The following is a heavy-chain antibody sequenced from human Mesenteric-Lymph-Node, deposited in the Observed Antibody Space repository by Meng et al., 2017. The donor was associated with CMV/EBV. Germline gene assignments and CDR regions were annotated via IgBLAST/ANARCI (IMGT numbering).Heavy chain of an antibody. V-gene: IGHV3-15*01. CDR3: LQYQVVF. Sequence: GESLKISCAASGFTFSSYWMSWVRQSPGKGLEWVGRIKSKSGGETTDYAAAVRGRFTISRDDSKNTLYLQMNSLKSEDTAVYYCLQYQVVFWGQGTLVTVSS. CDR1: GFTFSSYW. J-gene: IGHJ4*02. D-gene: IGHD2-2*01. CDR2: IKSKSGGETT.